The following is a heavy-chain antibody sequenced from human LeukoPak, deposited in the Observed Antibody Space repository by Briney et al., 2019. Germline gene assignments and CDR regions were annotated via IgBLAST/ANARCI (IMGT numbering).Heavy chain of an antibody. CDR2: IYYSGST. CDR3: AVRPNDQYCSGTSCSPGYGMDV. J-gene: IGHJ6*02. D-gene: IGHD2-2*01. V-gene: IGHV4-59*01. CDR1: GGSISSYY. Sequence: SETLSLTCTVSGGSISSYYWSWIRQPPGKGLEWIGYIYYSGSTNYNPSLKSRVTISVDTSKNQFSLKLSSVTAADTAVYYCAVRPNDQYCSGTSCSPGYGMDVWGQGTTVTVSS.